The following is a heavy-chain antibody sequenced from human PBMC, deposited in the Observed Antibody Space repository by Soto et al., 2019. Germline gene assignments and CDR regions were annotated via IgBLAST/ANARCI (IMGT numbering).Heavy chain of an antibody. CDR1: GGSISSSSYS. CDR2: IYYSGST. V-gene: IGHV4-39*01. D-gene: IGHD3-10*01. CDR3: GRGVTLVRGVIHTPYFDY. Sequence: SETLSLTCSVSGGSISSSSYSWGWIRQPPGKGLEWIGTIYYSGSTHYNPSLEGRVAISADTPNNQLSLRLSSVTAADTAVYYCGRGVTLVRGVIHTPYFDYWGQGALVTVS. J-gene: IGHJ4*02.